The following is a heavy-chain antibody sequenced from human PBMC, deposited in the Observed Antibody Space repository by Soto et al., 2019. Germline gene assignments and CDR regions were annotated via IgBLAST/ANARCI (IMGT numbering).Heavy chain of an antibody. Sequence: QVQLVQSGAEVKKPGSSVKVSCKASGGTFSSYTISWVRQAPGQGLEWMGRIIPILGIANYAQKFQGRVTVTAEKSRSTAYMELSSLRSEDTGVYYCARDRSTVRVVVTNSLDAFDIWGQGTMVTVSS. CDR3: ARDRSTVRVVVTNSLDAFDI. CDR2: IIPILGIA. CDR1: GGTFSSYT. V-gene: IGHV1-69*08. D-gene: IGHD3-22*01. J-gene: IGHJ3*02.